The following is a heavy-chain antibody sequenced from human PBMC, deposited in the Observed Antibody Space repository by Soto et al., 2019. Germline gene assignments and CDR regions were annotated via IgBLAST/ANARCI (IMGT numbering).Heavy chain of an antibody. CDR2: VRHSGST. J-gene: IGHJ6*02. V-gene: IGHV4-59*01. CDR1: GGSINNYY. CDR3: AKFPPYIGSYNAPYSDVHV. D-gene: IGHD3-10*01. Sequence: LSLTCTVSGGSINNYYWSWIRQPPGKRLEWIGYVRHSGSTNYNPSFKSRVAISVDTSDSQFSLRLSSVTAADTAVYFCAKFPPYIGSYNAPYSDVHVWGPGTALTVSS.